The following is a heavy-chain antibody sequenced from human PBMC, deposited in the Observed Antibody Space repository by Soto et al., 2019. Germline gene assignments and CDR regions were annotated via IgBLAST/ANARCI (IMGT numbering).Heavy chain of an antibody. V-gene: IGHV4-59*08. CDR2: IYYSGST. CDR3: ARHRSGYDAFDI. CDR1: GGSISSYY. Sequence: SETLSLTCTVSGGSISSYYWSWIRQPPGKGLEWIGYIYYSGSTNYNPSLKGRVTISVDTSKNQFSLRLSSVTAADTAVYYCARHRSGYDAFDIWGQGTMVTVSS. J-gene: IGHJ3*02. D-gene: IGHD3-22*01.